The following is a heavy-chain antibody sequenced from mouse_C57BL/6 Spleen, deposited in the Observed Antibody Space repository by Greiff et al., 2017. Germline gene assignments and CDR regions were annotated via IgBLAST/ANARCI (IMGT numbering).Heavy chain of an antibody. CDR2: IDPETGGT. D-gene: IGHD2-10*01. Sequence: QVQLKQSGAELVRPGASVTLSCKASGYTFTDYEMHWVKQTPVHGLEWIGAIDPETGGTAYNQKFKGKAILTADKSSSTAYMELRSLTSEDSAVYYCTSPYSGYWGQGTSVTVSS. CDR1: GYTFTDYE. V-gene: IGHV1-15*01. CDR3: TSPYSGY. J-gene: IGHJ4*01.